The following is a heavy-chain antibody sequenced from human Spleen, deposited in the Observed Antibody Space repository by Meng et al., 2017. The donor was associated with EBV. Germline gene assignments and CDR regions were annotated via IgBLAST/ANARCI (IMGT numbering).Heavy chain of an antibody. CDR2: VSHIGNT. V-gene: IGHV4-34*01. CDR3: ATGWGKANY. CDR1: GDSFSAYH. J-gene: IGHJ4*02. D-gene: IGHD3-16*01. Sequence: VHLRQGGAVLLNPSGTLHRTCPVYGDSFSAYHWRWVRQPPGRGVEWIGDVSHIGNTSYSPSLKSRGTISVDTSKRQFSLKLRSMTAADTAVYYCATGWGKANYWGQGTLVTVSS.